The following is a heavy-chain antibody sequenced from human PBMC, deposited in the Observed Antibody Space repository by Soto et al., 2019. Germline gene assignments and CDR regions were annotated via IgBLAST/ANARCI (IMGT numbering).Heavy chain of an antibody. V-gene: IGHV4-61*01. CDR3: AGLGQHLAIDY. D-gene: IGHD6-13*01. Sequence: QVQLQESGPGLVKPPETLSLTCTVSGGSVSSGSYYWSWIRQPPEKELEWIGYIYYSGSTNYNPSLKSRVTISLDTSKNQFSLRLTSVTAADTAVYYCAGLGQHLAIDYWGQGTLVTVSS. J-gene: IGHJ4*02. CDR2: IYYSGST. CDR1: GGSVSSGSYY.